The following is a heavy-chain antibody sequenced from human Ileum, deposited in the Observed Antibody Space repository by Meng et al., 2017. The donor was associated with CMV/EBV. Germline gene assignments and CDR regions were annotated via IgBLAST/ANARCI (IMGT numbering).Heavy chain of an antibody. V-gene: IGHV3-74*01. D-gene: IGHD2-15*01. Sequence: CAASGFTFSNYWMHWVRQVPGKGLVWVSRINRDGSTTNYADSVKGRFTISRDNAKNTVYLQLNSLRADDTAVYYCARGGSDSPRGHDYWGQGTLVTVSS. CDR3: ARGGSDSPRGHDY. J-gene: IGHJ4*02. CDR2: INRDGSTT. CDR1: GFTFSNYW.